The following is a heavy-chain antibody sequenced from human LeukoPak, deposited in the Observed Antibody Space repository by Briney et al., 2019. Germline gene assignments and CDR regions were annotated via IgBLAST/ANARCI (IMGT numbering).Heavy chain of an antibody. CDR3: ARGPTYYYDSSGYYSLDY. CDR2: IIPIFGTA. CDR1: GGTFSSYA. J-gene: IGHJ4*02. D-gene: IGHD3-22*01. Sequence: GASVKVSCMASGGTFSSYAISWVRQAPGQGLEWMGGIIPIFGTANYAQKFQGRVTITADESTSTAYMELSSLRSEDTAVYYCARGPTYYYDSSGYYSLDYWGQGTLVTVSS. V-gene: IGHV1-69*01.